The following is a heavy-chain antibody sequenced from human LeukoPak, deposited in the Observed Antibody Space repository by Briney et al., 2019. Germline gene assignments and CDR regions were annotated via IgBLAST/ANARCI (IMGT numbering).Heavy chain of an antibody. D-gene: IGHD3-3*01. CDR1: GYTFTSYA. CDR2: INTNTENP. J-gene: IGHJ6*02. Sequence: ASVKVSCKASGYTFTSYAMNWVRQAPGQGLEWMGWINTNTENPTYAQGFTGRFVFSLDTSVSTAYLQISSLKAEDTAVYYCARDCTPRFLEWLNPSYYYYYGMDVWGQGTTVTVSS. CDR3: ARDCTPRFLEWLNPSYYYYYGMDV. V-gene: IGHV7-4-1*02.